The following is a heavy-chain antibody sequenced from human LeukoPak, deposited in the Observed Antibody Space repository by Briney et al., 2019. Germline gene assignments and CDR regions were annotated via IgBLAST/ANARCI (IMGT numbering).Heavy chain of an antibody. CDR3: AKDVWAVPGYFDY. CDR2: IYSGDST. J-gene: IGHJ4*02. D-gene: IGHD6-19*01. V-gene: IGHV3-66*01. Sequence: PGGSLRLSCAGSGFTVSSNYMSWVRQAPGKGLEWVSVIYSGDSTYYADSVKGRFIISRDNSKSTLYLQMHSLRAEDTAVYYCAKDVWAVPGYFDYWGQGTLVTVSS. CDR1: GFTVSSNY.